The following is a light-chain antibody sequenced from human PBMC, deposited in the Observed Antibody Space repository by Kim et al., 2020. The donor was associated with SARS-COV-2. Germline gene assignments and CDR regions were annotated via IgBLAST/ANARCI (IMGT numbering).Light chain of an antibody. CDR2: GAS. CDR3: QQYGGSST. J-gene: IGKJ4*01. CDR1: QSISSSY. V-gene: IGKV3-20*01. Sequence: EIVLTQSSGTLSLSPGERATLSCRASQSISSSYLAWYQQKPGQAPRLLIYGASSRVTGIPDRFSGSGSGTDFTLTISRLEPEDFAVYYCQQYGGSSTFGGGTKVDIK.